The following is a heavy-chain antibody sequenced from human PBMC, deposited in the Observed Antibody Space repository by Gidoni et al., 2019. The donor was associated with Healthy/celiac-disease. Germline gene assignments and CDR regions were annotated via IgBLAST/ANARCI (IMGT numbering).Heavy chain of an antibody. D-gene: IGHD3-16*01. CDR3: ASGAKGDYFDY. J-gene: IGHJ4*02. CDR2: IYHSGST. V-gene: IGHV4-38-2*02. CDR1: GYSISSGYY. Sequence: QVQLQESGPGLVKPSETLSLTCTVAGYSISSGYYWGWIRPPPGKGLEWSGSIYHSGSTYSNPSLKSRVTISVDTSKNQFSLKLSSVTAADTAVYYCASGAKGDYFDYWGQGTLVTVSS.